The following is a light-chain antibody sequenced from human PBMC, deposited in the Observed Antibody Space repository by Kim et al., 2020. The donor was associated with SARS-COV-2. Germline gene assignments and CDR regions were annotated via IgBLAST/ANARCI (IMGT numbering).Light chain of an antibody. Sequence: GENDASTCSGRSTNIGINVVNGYHRLPGTAPKRLMFDTNQRPSGVPDRFSGSKSGTSASLAISGLQSEDEADYYCATWDDSLHGVVFGGGTKLTV. J-gene: IGLJ2*01. CDR2: DTN. V-gene: IGLV1-44*01. CDR3: ATWDDSLHGVV. CDR1: STNIGINV.